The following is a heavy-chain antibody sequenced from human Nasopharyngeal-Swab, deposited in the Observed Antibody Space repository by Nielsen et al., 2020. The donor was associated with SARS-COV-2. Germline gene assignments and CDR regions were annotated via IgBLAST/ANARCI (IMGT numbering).Heavy chain of an antibody. CDR3: ARQVINQAVSDAFDF. J-gene: IGHJ3*01. D-gene: IGHD3-16*02. CDR1: GGSISSDNYF. CDR2: IHYTGKT. V-gene: IGHV4-31*03. Sequence: SETLSLTCTVSGGSISSDNYFWSWIRQRPGKGLEWIGYIHYTGKTYYNPSLESRLTISLDTSRNQFSLMLRSVTAADTAVYFCARQVINQAVSDAFDFWGQETMVTVSS.